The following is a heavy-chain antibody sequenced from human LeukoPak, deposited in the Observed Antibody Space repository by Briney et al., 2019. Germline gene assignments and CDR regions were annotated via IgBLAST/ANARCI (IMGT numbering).Heavy chain of an antibody. CDR3: AREGYSSGYDY. CDR2: ITDSGTGT. V-gene: IGHV3-23*01. D-gene: IGHD6-19*01. CDR1: GFTFSSYA. J-gene: IGHJ4*02. Sequence: GGSLRLSCAASGFTFSSYALSWVRQAPGKGLEWVSGITDSGTGTYYADSVKGRFTISRHNSKNTLYLQMNSLRAEDTAVYYCAREGYSSGYDYWGQGTLVTVSS.